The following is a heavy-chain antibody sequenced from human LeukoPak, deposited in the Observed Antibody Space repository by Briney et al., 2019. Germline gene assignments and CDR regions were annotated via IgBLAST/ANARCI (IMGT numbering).Heavy chain of an antibody. V-gene: IGHV3-30*02. D-gene: IGHD3-10*01. J-gene: IGHJ4*02. Sequence: GSLRLSCAASGFTFSSYGMHWVRQAPGKGLEWVAFIRYDGSNKYYADSVKGRFTISRDNSKNTLYLQMNSLRAEDTAVYYCAKEYKHQLLWFALGPYWGQGTLVTVSS. CDR2: IRYDGSNK. CDR1: GFTFSSYG. CDR3: AKEYKHQLLWFALGPY.